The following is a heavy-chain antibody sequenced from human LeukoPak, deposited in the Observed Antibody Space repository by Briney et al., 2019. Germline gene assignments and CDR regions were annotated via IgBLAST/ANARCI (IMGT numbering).Heavy chain of an antibody. Sequence: PSESLSLTCAVYGGSFSGCYWSWIRQPPGKGLKWIGEINHSGSTNYNPSLKSRVTVSVDTSKNQFSLKLSSVTAADTAVYYCARADIVVVVAATEAFDIWGQGTMVTVSS. V-gene: IGHV4-34*01. CDR2: INHSGST. CDR3: ARADIVVVVAATEAFDI. CDR1: GGSFSGCY. D-gene: IGHD2-15*01. J-gene: IGHJ3*02.